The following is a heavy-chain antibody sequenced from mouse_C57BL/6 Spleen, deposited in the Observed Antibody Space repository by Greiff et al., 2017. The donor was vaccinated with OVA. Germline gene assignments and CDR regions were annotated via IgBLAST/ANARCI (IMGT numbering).Heavy chain of an antibody. J-gene: IGHJ4*01. CDR1: GFTIKNYY. D-gene: IGHD1-1*01. V-gene: IGHV14-3*01. CDR3: ANYGSRDNALDD. Sequence: VQLQQSVAELVRPGASVKLSCKASGFTIKNYYMHWVKQRPEQGLEWIGRIDPANGNTKYDPKFQGKAILTADTSSNTAYLQLRSLTVEDTAIYYCANYGSRDNALDDWGQGTSVTVAS. CDR2: IDPANGNT.